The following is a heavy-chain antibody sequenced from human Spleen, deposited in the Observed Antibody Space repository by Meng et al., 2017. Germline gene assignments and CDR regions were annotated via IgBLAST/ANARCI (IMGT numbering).Heavy chain of an antibody. CDR1: GVSFSDYY. V-gene: IGHV4-34*01. D-gene: IGHD4-11*01. CDR2: INHSGST. Sequence: QVQLQQWGAGTLKPSETLSLTCVVSGVSFSDYYWSWIRQPPGKGLEWIGEINHSGSTNYNPSLESRATISVDTSQNNLSLKLSSVTAADSAVYYCARGPTTMAHDFDYWGQGTLVTVSS. J-gene: IGHJ4*02. CDR3: ARGPTTMAHDFDY.